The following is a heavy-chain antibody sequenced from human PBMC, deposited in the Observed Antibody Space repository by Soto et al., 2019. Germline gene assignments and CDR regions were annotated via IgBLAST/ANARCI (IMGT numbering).Heavy chain of an antibody. V-gene: IGHV1-18*01. J-gene: IGHJ3*02. CDR3: ARERGPRGAFDI. CDR2: ISAYNGNT. Sequence: ASVKVSCKASGYTFTSYGISWVRQAPGQGLEWMGWISAYNGNTNYAQKLQGRVTMTRDTSTSTAYMELRRLRSDDTAVYYCARERGPRGAFDIWGQGTMVTVSS. D-gene: IGHD3-10*01. CDR1: GYTFTSYG.